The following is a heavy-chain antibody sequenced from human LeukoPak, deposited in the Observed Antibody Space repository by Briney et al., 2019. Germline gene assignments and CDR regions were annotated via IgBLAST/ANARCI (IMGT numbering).Heavy chain of an antibody. V-gene: IGHV1-69*04. D-gene: IGHD6-13*01. CDR2: IISVLGLA. CDR3: ATDSRITAAGDFYFDY. Sequence: GASVKVSCRASGGTFNKYAINWLRQAPGHGLEWMGRIISVLGLADYTQKFQDRVTITVDTFTTTAYMELRTLRSEDTAVYFCATDSRITAAGDFYFDYWGQGTLVTVSS. CDR1: GGTFNKYA. J-gene: IGHJ4*02.